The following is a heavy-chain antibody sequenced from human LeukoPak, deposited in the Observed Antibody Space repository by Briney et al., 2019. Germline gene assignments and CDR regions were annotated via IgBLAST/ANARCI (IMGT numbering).Heavy chain of an antibody. V-gene: IGHV3-30*03. Sequence: HPGGSLRLSCAPSGVTFSRHGMHWVRQAPGKGLEWVAIISNDGSRKYYAHSVEGRFTISRDNSKNTLYLQMDSLRAEDTAVYYCARHTGSYGAFYGMDVWGQGTTVTVSS. CDR1: GVTFSRHG. J-gene: IGHJ6*02. D-gene: IGHD5-18*01. CDR2: ISNDGSRK. CDR3: ARHTGSYGAFYGMDV.